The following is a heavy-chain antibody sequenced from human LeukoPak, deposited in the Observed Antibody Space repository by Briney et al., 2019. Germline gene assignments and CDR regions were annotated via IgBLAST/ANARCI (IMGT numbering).Heavy chain of an antibody. Sequence: GGSLRLSCAASGFTFSSYEMNWVRQAPGKGLEWVSGINWNGGSTGYADSVKGRFTISRDNAKNSLYLQMNSLRAEDTAVYYCARQQYYYDSSGIDYWGQGTLVTVSS. V-gene: IGHV3-20*04. D-gene: IGHD3-22*01. CDR1: GFTFSSYE. CDR3: ARQQYYYDSSGIDY. J-gene: IGHJ4*02. CDR2: INWNGGST.